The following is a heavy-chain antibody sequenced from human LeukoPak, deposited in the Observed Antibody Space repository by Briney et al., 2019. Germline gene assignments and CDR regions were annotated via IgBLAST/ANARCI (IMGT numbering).Heavy chain of an antibody. Sequence: WTWIRQPPGKRLEWPGEINHRGTTNYNPSLKSRVTIFADTSKNQFSLRVTSVTATDTAVYFCAGGPGTSVIRGVSPKYWGQGTLVAVPS. J-gene: IGHJ4*02. V-gene: IGHV4-34*01. D-gene: IGHD3-10*01. CDR2: INHRGTT. CDR3: AGGPGTSVIRGVSPKY.